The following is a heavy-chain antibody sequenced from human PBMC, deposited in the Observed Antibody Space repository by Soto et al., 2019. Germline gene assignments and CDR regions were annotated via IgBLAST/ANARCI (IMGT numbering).Heavy chain of an antibody. V-gene: IGHV4-59*01. CDR3: ANSPYYGAGMPWGYVDP. CDR1: AGSFTSSH. Sequence: QVHLQESGPGLVKPSETLSLTCSVSAGSFTSSHWNWFRQPPGKEPEGIGWIHYNGGTNYNPSLNSRVTRSIDTSTNQFALSLRAVTAADTSLYYWANSPYYGAGMPWGYVDPWRQGTLVTVSS. CDR2: IHYNGGT. J-gene: IGHJ5*02. D-gene: IGHD3-10*01.